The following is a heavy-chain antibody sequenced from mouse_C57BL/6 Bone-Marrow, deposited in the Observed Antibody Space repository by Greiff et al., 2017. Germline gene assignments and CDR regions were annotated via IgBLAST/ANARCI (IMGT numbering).Heavy chain of an antibody. Sequence: EVKLQESGPVLVKPGASVKMSCKASGYTFTDYYMNWVKQSHGKSLEWIGVINPYNGGTSYNQKFKGKATLTVDKSSSTAYMELNSLTSEDSAVYYCARKGGYHYWGQGTTLTVSS. CDR3: ARKGGYHY. J-gene: IGHJ2*01. CDR1: GYTFTDYY. D-gene: IGHD2-2*01. V-gene: IGHV1-19*01. CDR2: INPYNGGT.